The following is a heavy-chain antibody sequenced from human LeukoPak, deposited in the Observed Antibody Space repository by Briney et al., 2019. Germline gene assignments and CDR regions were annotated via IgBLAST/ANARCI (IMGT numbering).Heavy chain of an antibody. J-gene: IGHJ5*02. V-gene: IGHV4-39*07. CDR3: AGDLSSGWPNVWFDP. CDR1: GDSITNNNYY. CDR2: IYYTGTT. Sequence: SETLSLTCSVSGDSITNNNYYWGWIRQSPGKGLEWIRSIYYTGTTYYDPSLKSRVTISLDTSKNQCSLKLTSVTAADTAVYYCAGDLSSGWPNVWFDPWGQGTLVTVSS. D-gene: IGHD6-19*01.